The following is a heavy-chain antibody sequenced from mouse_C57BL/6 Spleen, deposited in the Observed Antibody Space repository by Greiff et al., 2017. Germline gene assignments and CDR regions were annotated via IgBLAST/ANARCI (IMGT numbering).Heavy chain of an antibody. CDR1: GFTFSRYA. Sequence: EVMLVESGGGLVQPGGSLQLSCAASGFTFSRYAMSWVRQTPEKRLEWVATISDGGSYTYYPDNVKGRFTISRDNAKNNLDLQRSHLKSEDTAMYYCAREGTEAYGGQGTLVTVSA. J-gene: IGHJ3*01. V-gene: IGHV5-4*03. CDR3: AREGTEAY. D-gene: IGHD2-14*01. CDR2: ISDGGSYT.